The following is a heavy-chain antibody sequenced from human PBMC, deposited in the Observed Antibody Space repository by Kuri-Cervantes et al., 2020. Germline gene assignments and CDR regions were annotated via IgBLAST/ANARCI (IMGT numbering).Heavy chain of an antibody. CDR3: ARERSHDYGDNSDAFDI. CDR1: GGSISSYY. CDR2: IYTSGST. D-gene: IGHD4-23*01. V-gene: IGHV4-4*07. Sequence: GSLRLSCTVSGGSISSYYWSWIRQPAGKGLEWIGRIYTSGSTNYNPSLKSRVTMSVDTSKNQFSLKLSSVTAADTAVYYCARERSHDYGDNSDAFDIWGQGTMVTVSS. J-gene: IGHJ3*02.